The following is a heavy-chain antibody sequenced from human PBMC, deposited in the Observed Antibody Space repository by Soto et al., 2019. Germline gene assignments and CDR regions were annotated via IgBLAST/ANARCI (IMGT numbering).Heavy chain of an antibody. D-gene: IGHD5-18*01. Sequence: GESLKISCKGSGYSFNNYWIAWVRQMPGKGLEWMGIIYPGDSDTRYSPSFQGQVTISADKSISTAYLQWSSLKASDTAIYYCARRGYNYGSYYFGYWGQGTLVTVSS. CDR1: GYSFNNYW. V-gene: IGHV5-51*01. CDR2: IYPGDSDT. CDR3: ARRGYNYGSYYFGY. J-gene: IGHJ4*02.